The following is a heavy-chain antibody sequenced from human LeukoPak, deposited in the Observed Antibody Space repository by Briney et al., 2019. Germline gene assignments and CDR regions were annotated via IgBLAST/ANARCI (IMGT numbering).Heavy chain of an antibody. CDR2: ISGSGGST. CDR3: AKSLRIQLWFRNFDY. Sequence: GSLSFSCAASGFTFSSYAMSWLRQAPGKGREWFSAISGSGGSTYYAHPVKGRFTTSTDTTKNAMYLQMHSPRATAMAVYSCAKSLRIQLWFRNFDYWGQGTLFTVSS. J-gene: IGHJ4*02. CDR1: GFTFSSYA. D-gene: IGHD5-18*01. V-gene: IGHV3-23*01.